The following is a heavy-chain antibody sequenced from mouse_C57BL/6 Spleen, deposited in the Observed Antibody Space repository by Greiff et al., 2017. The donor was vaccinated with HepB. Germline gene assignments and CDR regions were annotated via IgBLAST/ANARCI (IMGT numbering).Heavy chain of an antibody. CDR2: ISSGGSYT. D-gene: IGHD1-1*01. Sequence: DVHLVESGGDLVKPGGSLKLSCAASGFTFSSYGMSWVRQTPDKRLEWVATISSGGSYTYYPDSVKGRFTISRDNAKNTLYLQMSSLKSEDTAMYYCARHTEVVVYYYAMDYWGQGTSVTVSS. J-gene: IGHJ4*01. CDR1: GFTFSSYG. V-gene: IGHV5-6*01. CDR3: ARHTEVVVYYYAMDY.